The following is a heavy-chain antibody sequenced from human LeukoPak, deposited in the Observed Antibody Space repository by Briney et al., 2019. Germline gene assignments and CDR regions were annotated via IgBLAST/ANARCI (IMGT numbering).Heavy chain of an antibody. D-gene: IGHD3-10*01. J-gene: IGHJ5*02. CDR3: ARTYGSGSYYGWFDP. CDR2: INPNSGGT. CDR1: GYTFTGYY. V-gene: IGHV1-2*06. Sequence: ASVKASCKASGYTFTGYYMHWVRQAPGQGLEWMGRINPNSGGTNYAQKFQGRVTMTRDTSISTAYMELCRLRSDDTAVYYCARTYGSGSYYGWFDPWGQGTLVTVSS.